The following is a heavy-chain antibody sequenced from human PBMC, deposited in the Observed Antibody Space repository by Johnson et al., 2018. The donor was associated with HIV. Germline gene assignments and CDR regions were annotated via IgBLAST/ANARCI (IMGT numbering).Heavy chain of an antibody. V-gene: IGHV3-30*18. D-gene: IGHD3-3*01. CDR1: QFSFSSYG. Sequence: VQLVESGGGVVQPGRSLRLSCTASQFSFSSYGMHWVRQAPGKGLEWVAAISFAGTKKNYVDSVKGRFTISRDNSKNTLYLQMNSLRAEDTALYYCAKDMREEECEEVASDYYDFGREYPWTDPRGVVGTFDVWGQGTMVTVSS. CDR3: AKDMREEECEEVASDYYDFGREYPWTDPRGVVGTFDV. J-gene: IGHJ3*01. CDR2: ISFAGTKK.